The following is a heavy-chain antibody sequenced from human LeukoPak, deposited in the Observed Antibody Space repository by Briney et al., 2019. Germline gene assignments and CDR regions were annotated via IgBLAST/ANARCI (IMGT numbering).Heavy chain of an antibody. D-gene: IGHD2-2*01. CDR1: GFTFSSYA. CDR2: ISGSGGST. J-gene: IGHJ4*02. V-gene: IGHV3-23*01. Sequence: GGSLRLSCAASGFTFSSYAMSWVRQGPGKGLEWVSAISGSGGSTYYAYSVKGRFTISRDNSKNTLYLQMNSLRAEDTAVYYCAKGPAAMDYFDYWGQGTLVTVSS. CDR3: AKGPAAMDYFDY.